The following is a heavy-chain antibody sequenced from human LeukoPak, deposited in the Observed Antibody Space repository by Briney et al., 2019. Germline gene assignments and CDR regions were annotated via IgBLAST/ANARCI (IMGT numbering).Heavy chain of an antibody. CDR1: GYTFTGYY. D-gene: IGHD3-10*01. Sequence: ASVKVSCKASGYTFTGYYMHWVRQAPGQGLGWMGWINPNSGGTNYAQKFQGRVTMTRDTSISTAYMELSRLRSDDTAVYYCARVGVRGVTGWFDPWGQGTLVTVSS. V-gene: IGHV1-2*02. CDR3: ARVGVRGVTGWFDP. CDR2: INPNSGGT. J-gene: IGHJ5*02.